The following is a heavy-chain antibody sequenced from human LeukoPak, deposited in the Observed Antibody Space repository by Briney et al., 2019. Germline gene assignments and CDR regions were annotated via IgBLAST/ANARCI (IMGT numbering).Heavy chain of an antibody. CDR1: GFTFSNYE. D-gene: IGHD2-2*01. V-gene: IGHV3-48*03. Sequence: GGSLRLSCAASGFTFSNYEMNWVRQAPGKGLDWVSYITGSGSTIYYADSVRGRFTISRDNAKKSLYLQMNSLRAEDTAVYYCARLTVPAAIGPYYYSGMDVWGQGTTVTVSS. J-gene: IGHJ6*02. CDR2: ITGSGSTI. CDR3: ARLTVPAAIGPYYYSGMDV.